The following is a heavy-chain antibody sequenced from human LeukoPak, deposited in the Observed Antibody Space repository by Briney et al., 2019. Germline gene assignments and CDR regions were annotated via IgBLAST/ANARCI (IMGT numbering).Heavy chain of an antibody. D-gene: IGHD6-19*01. V-gene: IGHV1-18*01. CDR3: ARGGSGWFSDC. J-gene: IGHJ4*02. CDR2: INPYNGNT. Sequence: ASVKVSCKASGYTFTTYGIAWVRQAPGQGLEWMGWINPYNGNTDFAQKLQGRVTLTTDTSTSTAYMELRSLRSDDTAMYYCARGGSGWFSDCWGQGTLVTVSS. CDR1: GYTFTTYG.